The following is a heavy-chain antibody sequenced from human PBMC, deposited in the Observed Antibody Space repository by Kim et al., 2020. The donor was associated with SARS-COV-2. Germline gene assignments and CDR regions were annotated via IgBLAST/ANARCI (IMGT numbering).Heavy chain of an antibody. J-gene: IGHJ4*02. CDR1: GGSVSSGSYY. D-gene: IGHD3-22*01. CDR2: IYYSGST. Sequence: SETLSLTCTVSGGSVSSGSYYWSWIRQPPGKGLEWIGYIYYSGSTNYNPSLKSRVTISVDTSKNQFSLKLSSVTAADTAVYYCARGKTYYYDSSGYSLFDYWGQGTLVTVSS. CDR3: ARGKTYYYDSSGYSLFDY. V-gene: IGHV4-61*01.